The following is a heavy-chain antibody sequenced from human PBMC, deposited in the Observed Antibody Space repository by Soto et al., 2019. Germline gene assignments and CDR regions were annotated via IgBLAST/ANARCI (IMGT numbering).Heavy chain of an antibody. CDR2: IYYSGST. CDR1: GGSISSGDYY. V-gene: IGHV4-30-4*01. CDR3: ASITGTTFSWAGLFETFDY. D-gene: IGHD1-7*01. J-gene: IGHJ4*02. Sequence: SETLSLTCTVSGGSISSGDYYWSWIRQPPGKGLEWIGCIYYSGSTYYNPSLKSRVTISVDTSKNQFSLKLSSVTAADTAVYYCASITGTTFSWAGLFETFDYWGQGTLVTVSS.